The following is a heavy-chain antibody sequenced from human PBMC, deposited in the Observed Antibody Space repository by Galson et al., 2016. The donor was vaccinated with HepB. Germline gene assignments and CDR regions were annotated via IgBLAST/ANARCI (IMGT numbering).Heavy chain of an antibody. D-gene: IGHD7-27*01. J-gene: IGHJ3*01. Sequence: SLRLSCAASEFTVSSNYMTWVRQAPGKGLEWVSIIYTGGDTYYADSVKGRFTISRDNSKNTVSLQMNSLRAEDTAVYYWARGVWVAPDWGPPWGFDLWGQGTMVTVSS. CDR2: IYTGGDT. V-gene: IGHV3-53*01. CDR3: ARGVWVAPDWGPPWGFDL. CDR1: EFTVSSNY.